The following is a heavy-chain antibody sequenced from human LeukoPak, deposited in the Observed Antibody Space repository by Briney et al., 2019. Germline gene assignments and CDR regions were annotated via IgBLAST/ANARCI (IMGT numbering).Heavy chain of an antibody. CDR3: ARGLSSSWYSVAWFDP. J-gene: IGHJ5*02. CDR2: VYPGDSDT. V-gene: IGHV5-51*01. D-gene: IGHD6-13*01. Sequence: GESLKISCKGSGYSFTSYWIGWVRQMPGKGLEWMGIVYPGDSDTRYSPSFQGQVTISADKSISTAYLQWSSLKASDTAMYYCARGLSSSWYSVAWFDPWGQGTLVTVSS. CDR1: GYSFTSYW.